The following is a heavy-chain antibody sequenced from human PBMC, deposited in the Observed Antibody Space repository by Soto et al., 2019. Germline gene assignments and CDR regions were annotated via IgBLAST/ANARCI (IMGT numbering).Heavy chain of an antibody. Sequence: QITLKESGPPLVKPTQTLTLTCTFSGFSLSTSGVGVGWIRQPPGKALEWLALIYWDDDKRYSPSLKSRLTIPKDPPKNQVVLTMTNMDPLDTATYYCAHRQYGSGSRPWRRAGGMDVWGQGTTVTVSS. V-gene: IGHV2-5*02. CDR3: AHRQYGSGSRPWRRAGGMDV. CDR1: GFSLSTSGVG. J-gene: IGHJ6*02. D-gene: IGHD3-10*01. CDR2: IYWDDDK.